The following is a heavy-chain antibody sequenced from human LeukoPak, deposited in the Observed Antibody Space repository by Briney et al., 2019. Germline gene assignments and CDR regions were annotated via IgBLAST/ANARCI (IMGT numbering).Heavy chain of an antibody. J-gene: IGHJ4*02. CDR1: GGSISSSSW. Sequence: SETLSLTCAVSGGSISSSSWWSWVRQPPGKGLEWIGEIYHSGSTNYNPSLKSRVTISVDKSKNQFSLKLSSVTAADTAVYYCARDFGGGTNYFDYWGQGTLVTVSS. D-gene: IGHD3-16*01. CDR2: IYHSGST. CDR3: ARDFGGGTNYFDY. V-gene: IGHV4-4*02.